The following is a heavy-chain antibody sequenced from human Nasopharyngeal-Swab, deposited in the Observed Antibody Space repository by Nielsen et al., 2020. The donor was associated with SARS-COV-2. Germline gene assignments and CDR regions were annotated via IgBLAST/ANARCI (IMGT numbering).Heavy chain of an antibody. CDR2: ISAYNGNT. D-gene: IGHD4-11*01. Sequence: ASVKVSCKASGYTFISYGISWVRQAPGQGLEWMGWISAYNGNTNYAQKLQGRVTMTTDTSTSTAYMELRSLRSDDTAVYYCARDRRALHPYYYYYGMDVWGQGTTVTVSS. J-gene: IGHJ6*02. CDR1: GYTFISYG. V-gene: IGHV1-18*01. CDR3: ARDRRALHPYYYYYGMDV.